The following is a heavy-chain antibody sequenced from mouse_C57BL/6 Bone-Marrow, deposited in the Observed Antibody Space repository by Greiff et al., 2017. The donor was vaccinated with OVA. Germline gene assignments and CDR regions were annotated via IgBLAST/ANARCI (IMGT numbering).Heavy chain of an antibody. CDR1: GFNIKDYY. J-gene: IGHJ1*03. CDR3: ARPVFWYFDV. Sequence: EVKLQESGAELVKPGASVKLSCTASGFNIKDYYMHWVKQRTEQGLEWIGRIDPEDGETKYAPKFQGKATITADTSSNTAYLQLSSLTSEATAVYYCARPVFWYFDVWGTGTTVTVSS. CDR2: IDPEDGET. V-gene: IGHV14-2*01.